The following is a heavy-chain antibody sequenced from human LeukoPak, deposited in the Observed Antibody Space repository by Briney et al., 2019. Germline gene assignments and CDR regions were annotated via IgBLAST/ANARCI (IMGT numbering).Heavy chain of an antibody. CDR2: IYYSGST. J-gene: IGHJ4*02. CDR1: GGSISSYY. V-gene: IGHV4-59*01. D-gene: IGHD3-3*01. CDR3: ARLYYDFWSGYSDIQDY. Sequence: PSETLSLTCTVSGGSISSYYWSWIRQPPGKGLEWIGYIYYSGSTNYNPSLTSRVTISVDTSKNQFSLKLSSVTAADTAVYYCARLYYDFWSGYSDIQDYWGQGTLVTVSS.